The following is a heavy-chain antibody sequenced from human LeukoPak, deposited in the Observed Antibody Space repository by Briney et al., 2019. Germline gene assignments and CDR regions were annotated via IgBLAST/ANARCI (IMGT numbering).Heavy chain of an antibody. CDR2: VNHSGST. CDR1: GGSFSGYY. CDR3: ARYCSGGSCYYYYYYGMDV. J-gene: IGHJ6*02. D-gene: IGHD2-15*01. Sequence: SETLSLTCAVYGGSFSGYYWSWIRQPPGKGLEWIGEVNHSGSTNYNPSLKSRVTISVDTSKNQFSLKLSSVTAADTAVYYCARYCSGGSCYYYYYYGMDVWGQGTMVTVSS. V-gene: IGHV4-34*01.